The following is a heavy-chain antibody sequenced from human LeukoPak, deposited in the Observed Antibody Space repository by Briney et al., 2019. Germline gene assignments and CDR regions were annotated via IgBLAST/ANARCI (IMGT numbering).Heavy chain of an antibody. D-gene: IGHD5-18*01. V-gene: IGHV4-30-2*01. CDR1: GGSVSSGSYY. CDR2: IYHSGST. J-gene: IGHJ4*02. CDR3: AGDNSESYRFDY. Sequence: SETLSLTCTVSGGSVSSGSYYWSWIRQPPGKGLEWIGYIYHSGSTLYNPSLKSRLTMSVDRSNNHFSLRLSSVTAADTAVYYCAGDNSESYRFDYWGQGTLVTVSS.